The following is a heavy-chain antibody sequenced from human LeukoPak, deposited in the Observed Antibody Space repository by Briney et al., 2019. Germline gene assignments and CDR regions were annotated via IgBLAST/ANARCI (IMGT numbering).Heavy chain of an antibody. Sequence: SETLSLTCAVYGGSFRGYYWSWIRQPPGKGLEWIGEINHSGSTNYNPSLKSRVTISVDTSKNQFSLKLSSVTAADTAVYYCARGQRRGYSYGYWDYWGQGTLVTVSS. CDR1: GGSFRGYY. J-gene: IGHJ4*02. D-gene: IGHD5-18*01. CDR3: ARGQRRGYSYGYWDY. V-gene: IGHV4-34*01. CDR2: INHSGST.